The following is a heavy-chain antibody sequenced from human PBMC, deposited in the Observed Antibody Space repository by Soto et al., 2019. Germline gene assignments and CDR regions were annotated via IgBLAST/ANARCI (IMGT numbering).Heavy chain of an antibody. CDR1: GFTFEDHA. V-gene: IGHV3-9*03. CDR3: AKGRGALTVVSNWFDP. J-gene: IGHJ5*02. CDR2: INWNSGIT. D-gene: IGHD3-22*01. Sequence: EVHLVESGGGLVQPGRSLRLSCAAIGFTFEDHAMHWIRQVPGKGLEWVAGINWNSGITGYADSVKGRFTISRDNANNSLHLEMNSLKSEDMALYYCAKGRGALTVVSNWFDPWGQGTQVTVSS.